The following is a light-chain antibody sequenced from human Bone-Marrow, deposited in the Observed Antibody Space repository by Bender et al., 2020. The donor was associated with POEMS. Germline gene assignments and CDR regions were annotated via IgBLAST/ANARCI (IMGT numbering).Light chain of an antibody. CDR3: QVWDSSRDLVV. V-gene: IGLV2-14*03. J-gene: IGLJ2*01. CDR1: SSDVGGYDY. CDR2: DVI. Sequence: QSALTQPPSASGSPGQSVTISCTGTSSDVGGYDYVSWYQQHPGKAPQLIIYDVINRPSGISTRFSGSISGNTATLTITTVEAGDEADYYCQVWDSSRDLVVFGGGTELTVL.